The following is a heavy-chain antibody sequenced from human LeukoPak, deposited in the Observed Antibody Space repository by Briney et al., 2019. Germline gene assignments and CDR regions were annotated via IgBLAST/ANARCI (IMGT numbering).Heavy chain of an antibody. CDR2: IYTSGST. V-gene: IGHV4-4*07. D-gene: IGHD5-18*01. CDR3: ARSTAMVPLDY. Sequence: SETLSLTCTVSGGSISSYYWSWIRPPARKGLEWIGRIYTSGSTNYDPSLKSRVTISVDKSKNQFSLKLSSVTAADTAVYYCARSTAMVPLDYWGQGTLVTVSS. J-gene: IGHJ4*02. CDR1: GGSISSYY.